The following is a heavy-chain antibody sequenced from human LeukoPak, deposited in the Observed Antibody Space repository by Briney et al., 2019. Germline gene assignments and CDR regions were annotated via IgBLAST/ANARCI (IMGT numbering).Heavy chain of an antibody. Sequence: PGGSLRLSCAASGFTFSSYWMSWVRQAPGKGLEWVANIKQDGSEKYYVDSVNGRFTISRDNAKSSLYLQMNSLRAEDTAGFSVARFLGKWVKVTYFDYWAQGTLVTVSS. CDR2: IKQDGSEK. V-gene: IGHV3-7*01. D-gene: IGHD1-26*01. CDR3: ARFLGKWVKVTYFDY. CDR1: GFTFSSYW. J-gene: IGHJ4*02.